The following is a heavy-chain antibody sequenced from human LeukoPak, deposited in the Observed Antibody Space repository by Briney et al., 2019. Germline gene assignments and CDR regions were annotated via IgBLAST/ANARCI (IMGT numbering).Heavy chain of an antibody. Sequence: PGGSLRLSCAASQFTFSSYGMHWVRQAPGKGLEWLAIIWPDGSIKYYGDSVKGRFTISRDNSKNTVYLQMDSLRGDYTAVYYCAKGGVRTIGDAFDIWGEGTMVSVCS. V-gene: IGHV3-33*06. CDR1: QFTFSSYG. J-gene: IGHJ3*02. D-gene: IGHD2-8*02. CDR2: IWPDGSIK. CDR3: AKGGVRTIGDAFDI.